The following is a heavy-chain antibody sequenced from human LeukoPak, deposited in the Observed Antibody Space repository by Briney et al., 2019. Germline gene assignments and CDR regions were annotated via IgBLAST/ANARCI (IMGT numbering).Heavy chain of an antibody. CDR3: AKDGQMATITTHFDY. Sequence: GGSLRLSCAASGFTFSSYGMHWVRQAPGKGLEWVAVISYDGSNKYYADSVKGRFTISRDNSKSTLYLQMNSLRAEDTAVYYCAKDGQMATITTHFDYWGQGTLVTVSS. J-gene: IGHJ4*02. V-gene: IGHV3-30*18. D-gene: IGHD5-24*01. CDR2: ISYDGSNK. CDR1: GFTFSSYG.